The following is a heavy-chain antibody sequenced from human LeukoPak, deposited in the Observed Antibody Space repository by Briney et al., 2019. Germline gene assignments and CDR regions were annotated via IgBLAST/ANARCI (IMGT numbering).Heavy chain of an antibody. Sequence: SETLSLTCTVSGDSITNYFWSWIRQPPGKGLEWIGYIYYTGNTNYKPSLKSRVTISVDTSTNQFSLKLRSVTAADTAVYYCARGRVAYSAYYFDYWGRGTLVTVSS. CDR2: IYYTGNT. V-gene: IGHV4-59*01. J-gene: IGHJ4*02. D-gene: IGHD2-15*01. CDR3: ARGRVAYSAYYFDY. CDR1: GDSITNYF.